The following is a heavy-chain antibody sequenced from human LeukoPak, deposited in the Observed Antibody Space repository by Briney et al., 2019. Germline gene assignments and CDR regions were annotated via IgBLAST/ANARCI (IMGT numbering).Heavy chain of an antibody. CDR2: ISSSSSYI. Sequence: KAGGSLRLSCAASGFTFSSYSMNWVRQAPGKGLEWVSSISSSSSYIYYADSVKGRFTISRDNAKNSLYLQMNSLRAEDTAVYYCARAMEDYYDSSGDIDYWGQGTLVTVSS. CDR3: ARAMEDYYDSSGDIDY. J-gene: IGHJ4*02. D-gene: IGHD3-22*01. CDR1: GFTFSSYS. V-gene: IGHV3-21*01.